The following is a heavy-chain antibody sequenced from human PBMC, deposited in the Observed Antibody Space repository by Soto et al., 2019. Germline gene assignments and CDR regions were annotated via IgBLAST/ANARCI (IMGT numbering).Heavy chain of an antibody. CDR3: AREEYYYCSGAFFDY. CDR2: IIPSLGIA. Sequence: QVQLVQSGAEVKKPGSSVKVSCKASGGTFSSYTISWVRQAPGQGLEWMGRIIPSLGIANYAQKFQGRVTSNADKSTSTAYMGLSSLRSEDTAVYYCAREEYYYCSGAFFDYWGQGTLVTVSS. J-gene: IGHJ4*02. V-gene: IGHV1-69*08. D-gene: IGHD3-10*01. CDR1: GGTFSSYT.